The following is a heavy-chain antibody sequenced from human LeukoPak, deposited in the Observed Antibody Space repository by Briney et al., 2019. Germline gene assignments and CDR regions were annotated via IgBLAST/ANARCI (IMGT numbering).Heavy chain of an antibody. CDR3: GREAKFGVVTD. J-gene: IGHJ4*02. CDR2: TYYRSQQWHS. Sequence: SQTLSLTCAVSGDRLSSHGASCNWIRQSPSRGLEWLGRTYYRSQQWHSDYAPSMKGRITLNPDTSKNQFSLQLNSITPEDTALYYCGREAKFGVVTDWGEGTLVTVSS. CDR1: GDRLSSHGAS. D-gene: IGHD3-3*01. V-gene: IGHV6-1*01.